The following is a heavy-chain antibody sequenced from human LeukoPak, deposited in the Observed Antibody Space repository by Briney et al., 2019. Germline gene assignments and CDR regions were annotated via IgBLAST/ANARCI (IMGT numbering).Heavy chain of an antibody. CDR1: GGSISGYY. CDR3: ARDQGVVLTHWFDP. D-gene: IGHD2-15*01. CDR2: IYYSGST. V-gene: IGHV4-59*12. J-gene: IGHJ5*02. Sequence: SETLSLTCTVSGGSISGYYWSWIRQPPGKGLEWIGYIYYSGSTNYNPSLKSRVTISVDTSKNQFSLKLSSVTAADTAVYYCARDQGVVLTHWFDPWGQGTLVTVSS.